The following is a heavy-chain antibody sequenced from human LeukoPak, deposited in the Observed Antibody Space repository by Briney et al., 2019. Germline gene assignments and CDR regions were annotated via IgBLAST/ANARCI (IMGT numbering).Heavy chain of an antibody. J-gene: IGHJ4*02. CDR3: ARDLDY. CDR1: GFTVSSNF. CDR2: IKQDGSEK. Sequence: PGGSLRLSCAASGFTVSSNFMSWVRQAPGKGLEWVANIKQDGSEKYYVDSVKGRFTISRDNAKNSLYLQMNSLRAEDTAVYYCARDLDYWGQGTLVTVSS. V-gene: IGHV3-7*05.